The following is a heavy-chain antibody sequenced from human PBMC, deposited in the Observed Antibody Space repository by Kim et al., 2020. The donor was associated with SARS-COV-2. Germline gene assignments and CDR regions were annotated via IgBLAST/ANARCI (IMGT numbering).Heavy chain of an antibody. CDR3: TRIHITIFGVDVYYFDS. V-gene: IGHV3-49*04. J-gene: IGHJ4*02. Sequence: GGSLRLSCTASGFTFGDYAMSWVRQAPGKGLEWVGVIRSKAYGGTTEYAANVTGRFTISSDESTRIAYLQMNSLKTEDTALYYCTRIHITIFGVDVYYFDSWGQGTLVTVSS. CDR2: IRSKAYGGTT. D-gene: IGHD3-3*01. CDR1: GFTFGDYA.